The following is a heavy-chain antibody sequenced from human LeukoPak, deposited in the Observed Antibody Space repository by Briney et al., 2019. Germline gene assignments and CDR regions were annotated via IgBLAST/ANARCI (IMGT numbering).Heavy chain of an antibody. CDR1: GYSISSGYY. D-gene: IGHD3-22*01. CDR3: ARDKFTDSSSFDI. V-gene: IGHV4-38-2*02. J-gene: IGHJ3*02. CDR2: IYTSGST. Sequence: SETLSLTCTVSGYSISSGYYWGWIRQPPGKGLEWIGRIYTSGSTNYNPSLKSRVTISVDTSKNQFSLKLSSVTAADTAVYYCARDKFTDSSSFDIWGQGTMVTVSS.